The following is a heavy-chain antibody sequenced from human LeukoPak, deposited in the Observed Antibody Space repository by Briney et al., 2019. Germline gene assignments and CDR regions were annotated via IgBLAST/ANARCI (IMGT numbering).Heavy chain of an antibody. Sequence: GGSLRLSCAASGFTSVNYWMHWVRQAPGRGLECVANINQDGSEKNYVDSAKGRFTISRDNAKNSLYLQMNSLRAEDTAVYYCARGNGWIITLWGQGTLVTVSS. D-gene: IGHD3-22*01. CDR3: ARGNGWIITL. CDR2: INQDGSEK. CDR1: GFTSVNYW. V-gene: IGHV3-7*05. J-gene: IGHJ4*02.